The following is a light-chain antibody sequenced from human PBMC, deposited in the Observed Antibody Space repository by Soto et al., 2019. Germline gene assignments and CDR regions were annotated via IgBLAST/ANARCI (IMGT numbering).Light chain of an antibody. V-gene: IGKV3-15*01. CDR1: QSISSN. J-gene: IGKJ3*01. CDR3: QQYDKWPRT. CDR2: GAS. Sequence: EIVVTQSPATLSVSPGERATLSCRASQSISSNLVWYQQIPGQAPRLLMFGASTRATGVPARFSGSGSGTEFTLTISSLQSEDCAVYYCQQYDKWPRTFGPGTKVDIK.